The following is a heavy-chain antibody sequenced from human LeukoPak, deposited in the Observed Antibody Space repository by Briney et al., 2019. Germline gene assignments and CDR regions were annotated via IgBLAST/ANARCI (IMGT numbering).Heavy chain of an antibody. CDR2: IHYSGST. J-gene: IGHJ4*02. Sequence: SETLSLTCNVSGGAISTYYWTWIRQPPGKGLEWIGDIHYSGSTNYNAPLKSRVTISVDTSKRQFSLQLNSASAADTAVYYCARQTYSSGYRIFDYWGQGILVTVSS. CDR1: GGAISTYY. D-gene: IGHD3-22*01. CDR3: ARQTYSSGYRIFDY. V-gene: IGHV4-59*01.